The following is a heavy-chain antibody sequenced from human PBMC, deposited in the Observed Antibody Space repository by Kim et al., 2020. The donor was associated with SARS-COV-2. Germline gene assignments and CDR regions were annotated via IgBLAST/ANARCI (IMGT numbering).Heavy chain of an antibody. Sequence: SETLSLTCTVSGGSVSSGSYYWSWIRQPPGKGLEWIGYIYYSGSTNYNPSLKSRVTISVDTSKNQFSLKLSSVTAADTAVYYCAREIAAAGTSDYWGQGTLVTVSS. CDR1: GGSVSSGSYY. CDR2: IYYSGST. V-gene: IGHV4-61*01. J-gene: IGHJ4*02. D-gene: IGHD6-13*01. CDR3: AREIAAAGTSDY.